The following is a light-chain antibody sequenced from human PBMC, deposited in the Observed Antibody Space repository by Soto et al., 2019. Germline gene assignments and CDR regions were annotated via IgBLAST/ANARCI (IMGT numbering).Light chain of an antibody. CDR2: GAS. J-gene: IGKJ1*01. CDR1: QSVSNSQ. V-gene: IGKV3-20*01. Sequence: EIVLTQSPGTLSLSPGERASLSCRASQSVSNSQLVWFQQKPGQAPRLLNYGASSRASGIPDRFSGRGSGTDFTLTISGLGTEVFAVYYCQQYGNSVWTFGEGTKVEIK. CDR3: QQYGNSVWT.